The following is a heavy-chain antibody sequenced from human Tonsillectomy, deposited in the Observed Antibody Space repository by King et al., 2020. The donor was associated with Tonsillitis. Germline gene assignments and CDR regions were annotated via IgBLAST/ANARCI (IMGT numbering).Heavy chain of an antibody. CDR3: ASQLEDAFDL. D-gene: IGHD1-1*01. Sequence: VQLVESGGGVVQPGRSLRLSCATSGFTFSDYGIHWVRQAPGKGLEWVAVFWHDGSNQIYADSVKGRFTISRDNSKNTVYLQMNSLRAEDTVVYFCASQLEDAFDLWGQGTMVTVSS. CDR2: FWHDGSNQ. CDR1: GFTFSDYG. J-gene: IGHJ3*01. V-gene: IGHV3-33*01.